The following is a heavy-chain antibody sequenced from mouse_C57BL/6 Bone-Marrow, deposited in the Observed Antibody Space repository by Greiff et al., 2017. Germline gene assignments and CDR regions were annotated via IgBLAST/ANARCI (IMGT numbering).Heavy chain of an antibody. J-gene: IGHJ2*01. CDR3: ARKITTVPMWYLDY. Sequence: VQLQQSGPELVKPGASVKISCKASGYAFSSSWMNWVKPRPGKGLEWIGRIYPGDGDTNYNGKFKGKATLTADKSSSTAYMQLSSLTSEDSAVYFCARKITTVPMWYLDYGGQGTTLTVSS. V-gene: IGHV1-82*01. D-gene: IGHD1-1*01. CDR2: IYPGDGDT. CDR1: GYAFSSSW.